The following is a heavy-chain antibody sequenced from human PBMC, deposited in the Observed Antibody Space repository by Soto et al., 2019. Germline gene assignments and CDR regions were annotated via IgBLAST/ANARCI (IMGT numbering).Heavy chain of an antibody. J-gene: IGHJ3*02. CDR2: IWYDGTVK. CDR1: GFTFRSHG. V-gene: IGHV3-33*01. CDR3: ARESLYSDSSPSAFDI. Sequence: QVQLVEPGGGVVQPGTSLRLSCAASGFTFRSHGMHWVRQAPGKGLEWVAVIWYDGTVKYYTDSVKGRFTISRDNSKNTLYLQMNSLRAEDTAVYYCARESLYSDSSPSAFDIWGQGTRVTVSS. D-gene: IGHD1-26*01.